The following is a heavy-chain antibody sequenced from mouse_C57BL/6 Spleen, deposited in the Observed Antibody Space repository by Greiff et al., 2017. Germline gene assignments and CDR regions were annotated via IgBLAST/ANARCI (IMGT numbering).Heavy chain of an antibody. CDR1: GYAFSSYW. Sequence: LVESGAELVKPGASVKISCKASGYAFSSYWMNWVKQRPGKGLEWIGQIYPGDGDTNYNGKFKGKATLTADKSSSTAYMQLSSLTSEDSAVYFCARRNYYGSSHYFDYWGQGTTLTVSS. CDR3: ARRNYYGSSHYFDY. V-gene: IGHV1-80*01. J-gene: IGHJ2*01. CDR2: IYPGDGDT. D-gene: IGHD1-1*01.